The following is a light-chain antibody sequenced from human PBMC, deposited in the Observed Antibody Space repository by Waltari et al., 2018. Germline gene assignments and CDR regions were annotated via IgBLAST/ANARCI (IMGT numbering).Light chain of an antibody. J-gene: IGKJ4*01. CDR3: QQYNNWPPLT. V-gene: IGKV3-15*01. CDR2: GAS. Sequence: EVVMTQSPATLSVSPGERVTLSCRASQSVINNLAWYQHRPGQAPRLLIYGASTRATGVPVRFSVSGSGTEFTLTISSLQSEDFAVYYCQQYNNWPPLTFGGGTKVEVK. CDR1: QSVINN.